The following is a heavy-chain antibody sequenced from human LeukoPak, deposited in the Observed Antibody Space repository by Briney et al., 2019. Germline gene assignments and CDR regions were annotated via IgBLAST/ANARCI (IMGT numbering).Heavy chain of an antibody. CDR2: ISYSGST. D-gene: IGHD6-19*01. Sequence: SETLTLTCTVSGGSISSSSYYWDWIRQPPGKGLEWIGSISYSGSTYYNPSLKSRVTISVDTSKNHFSLKLSSVTAADTAVYYCARGQFLYSTGWPSTIRFDYWGQGALVTVSS. CDR3: ARGQFLYSTGWPSTIRFDY. V-gene: IGHV4-39*07. CDR1: GGSISSSSYY. J-gene: IGHJ4*02.